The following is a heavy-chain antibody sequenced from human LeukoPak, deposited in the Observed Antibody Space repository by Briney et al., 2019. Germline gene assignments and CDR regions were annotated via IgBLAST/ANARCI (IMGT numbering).Heavy chain of an antibody. D-gene: IGHD3-9*01. CDR2: IIPIFGTA. J-gene: IGHJ6*03. CDR3: ARSRDDILTGYVYYYYMDV. Sequence: SVKVSCKASRGTFSSYAISWVRQAPGQGLEWVGGIIPIFGTANYAQKFQGRVTITADESTSTTYMELSSLRSEDTAVYYCARSRDDILTGYVYYYYMDVWGKGTTVTVSS. V-gene: IGHV1-69*13. CDR1: RGTFSSYA.